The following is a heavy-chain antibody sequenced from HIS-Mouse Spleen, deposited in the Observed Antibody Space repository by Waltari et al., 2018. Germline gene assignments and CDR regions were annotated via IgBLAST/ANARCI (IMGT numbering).Heavy chain of an antibody. D-gene: IGHD1-1*01. J-gene: IGHJ5*02. V-gene: IGHV1-2*02. Sequence: QVQLVQSGAEVKKPGASVKVSCQASGYTFTDYYMHWVRPAPGQGLEWMGWINPNSGGTNYAQKFQGRVTMTRDTSISTAYMELSRLRSDDTAVYYCAGGLTDWNNNWFDPWGQGTLVTVSS. CDR1: GYTFTDYY. CDR3: AGGLTDWNNNWFDP. CDR2: INPNSGGT.